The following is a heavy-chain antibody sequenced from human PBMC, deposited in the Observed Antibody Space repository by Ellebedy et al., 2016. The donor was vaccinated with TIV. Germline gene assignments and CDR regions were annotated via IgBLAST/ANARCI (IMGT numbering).Heavy chain of an antibody. V-gene: IGHV3-66*01. D-gene: IGHD2-15*01. J-gene: IGHJ4*02. CDR2: LQSGGTT. Sequence: GESLKISCAASGFTFANAWMSWVRQAPGKGLEWVSVLQSGGTTHYADSVKGRFTISRDNSKNTLYLQMNSLRAEDTAVYYCTKARDGGGSVDYWGQGTLVTVSS. CDR3: TKARDGGGSVDY. CDR1: GFTFANAW.